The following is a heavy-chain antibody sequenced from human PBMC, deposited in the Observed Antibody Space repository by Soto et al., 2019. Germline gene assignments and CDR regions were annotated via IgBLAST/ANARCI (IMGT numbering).Heavy chain of an antibody. CDR2: SNHSGST. V-gene: IGHV4-34*01. D-gene: IGHD1-1*01. Sequence: QVQLQQWGAGLLKPSETLSLTCAVYGGSFSGYYWSWIRQPPGKGLEWIGESNHSGSTNYNPSLKSRVTISVDASKNQFSLKLSSVTAADTSVYYCASALERRVDYWGQGTLVTVSS. CDR3: ASALERRVDY. CDR1: GGSFSGYY. J-gene: IGHJ4*02.